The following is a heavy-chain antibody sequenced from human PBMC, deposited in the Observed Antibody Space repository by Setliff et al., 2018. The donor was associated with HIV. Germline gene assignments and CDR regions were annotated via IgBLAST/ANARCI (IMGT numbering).Heavy chain of an antibody. V-gene: IGHV1-69*05. CDR3: ARADSSIWYHVDN. D-gene: IGHD6-13*01. J-gene: IGHJ4*02. CDR1: GGAFSSYA. CDR2: IIPIFGTA. Sequence: ASVKVSCKASGGAFSSYALSWVRQAPGQGLEWMGGIIPIFGTANYAQKFQGRDTITTDKSTSTVYMELGSLRSEDTAVYYCARADSSIWYHVDNGGQGTLVTVSS.